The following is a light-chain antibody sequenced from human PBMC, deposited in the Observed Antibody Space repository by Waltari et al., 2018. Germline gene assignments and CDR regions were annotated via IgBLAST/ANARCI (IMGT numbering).Light chain of an antibody. J-gene: IGKJ2*01. Sequence: DIQMTQSPSSLSASVGDRVTITCRASQSINRFLNWYQQKPGKAPELLIYVASNLQIGVPSWFSGSGSGTDFTLTINGLQPEDFATYYCQQSYRSPPMYTFGQGTKVEIK. CDR2: VAS. CDR3: QQSYRSPPMYT. CDR1: QSINRF. V-gene: IGKV1-39*01.